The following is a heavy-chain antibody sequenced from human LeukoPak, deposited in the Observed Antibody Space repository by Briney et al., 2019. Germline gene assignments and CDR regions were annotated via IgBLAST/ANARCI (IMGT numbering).Heavy chain of an antibody. CDR2: IKQDGSEK. D-gene: IGHD3-3*02. CDR3: ARGHRPIFGVVIKNAFDI. CDR1: GFTFSSYW. V-gene: IGHV3-7*04. J-gene: IGHJ3*02. Sequence: GGSLRLSCAASGFTFSSYWMSWVRQAPGKGLEWVANIKQDGSEKYYVDSVKGRFTISRDNAKNSLYLQMNSLRAEDTAVYYCARGHRPIFGVVIKNAFDIWGQGTMVTVSS.